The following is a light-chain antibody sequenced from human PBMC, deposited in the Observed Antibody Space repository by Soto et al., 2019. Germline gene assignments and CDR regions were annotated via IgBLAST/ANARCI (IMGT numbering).Light chain of an antibody. J-gene: IGKJ2*01. CDR3: QQSNKWPYT. V-gene: IGKV3-15*01. CDR1: QSVSSN. CDR2: GAS. Sequence: EIVMTQSPATLSVSPGERATLSCRASQSVSSNLAWYQQKPGQDPRLLFYGASTRATGLPARFSGSGSGTDFTLTISSLQSEDFAVYYCQQSNKWPYTFAQGTKLEIK.